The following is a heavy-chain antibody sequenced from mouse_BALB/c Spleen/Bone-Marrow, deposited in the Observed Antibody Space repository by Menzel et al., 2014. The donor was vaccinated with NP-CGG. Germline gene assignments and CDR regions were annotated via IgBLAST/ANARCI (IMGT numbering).Heavy chain of an antibody. CDR1: GWSFTSYW. D-gene: IGHD1-1*01. V-gene: IGHV1S126*01. CDR2: IHPSDTET. J-gene: IGHJ3*01. Sequence: VKLVESGAELARPGASVKLSCKAAGWSFTSYWMNWVKERPGQGLEWIGMIHPSDTETRINQRSKDKATLTVDKSSSTAYRQLSSPASEDSAVYYCARLEGNYGSSFAYWGQGTLVTISA. CDR3: ARLEGNYGSSFAY.